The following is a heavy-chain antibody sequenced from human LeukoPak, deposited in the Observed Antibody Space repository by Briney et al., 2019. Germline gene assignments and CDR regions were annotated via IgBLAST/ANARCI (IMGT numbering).Heavy chain of an antibody. Sequence: PGGSLRLSCAASGFTFNNAWMNWVRQAPGKGLEWVGRIKSKTEGGTTDYAAPVKGRFTISRDDSKNTLYLQMNSLKTEDTAVYYCTTDTPDYGDYSYPLDYWGQGTLVTVSS. CDR1: GFTFNNAW. J-gene: IGHJ4*02. V-gene: IGHV3-15*07. CDR3: TTDTPDYGDYSYPLDY. CDR2: IKSKTEGGTT. D-gene: IGHD4-17*01.